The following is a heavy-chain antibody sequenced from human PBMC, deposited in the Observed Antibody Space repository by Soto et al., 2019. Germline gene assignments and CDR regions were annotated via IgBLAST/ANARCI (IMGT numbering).Heavy chain of an antibody. J-gene: IGHJ4*02. D-gene: IGHD2-15*01. CDR2: ISWDGGST. CDR3: AKGTMVAATDYFDY. V-gene: IGHV3-43*01. CDR1: GFTFDDYT. Sequence: GGSLRLSCAASGFTFDDYTMHWVRQAPGKGLEWVSLISWDGGSTYYADSVKGRFTISRDNSKNSLYLQMNSLRTEDTALYYCAKGTMVAATDYFDYWGQGTLVTVSS.